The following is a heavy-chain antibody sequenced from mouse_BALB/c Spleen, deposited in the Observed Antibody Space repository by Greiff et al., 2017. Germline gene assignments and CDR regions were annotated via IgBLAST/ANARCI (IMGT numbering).Heavy chain of an antibody. D-gene: IGHD2-1*01. Sequence: QVLLKESGPGLVQPSQSLSITCTVSGFSLTSYGVHWVRQSPGKGLEWLGVIGSGGSTDYNAAFISRLSISKDNSKSQVFFKMNSLQAIDTAIYYCARSYGSYEAWFAYWGKGTLVTVSA. CDR2: IGSGGST. CDR1: GFSLTSYG. J-gene: IGHJ3*01. CDR3: ARSYGSYEAWFAY. V-gene: IGHV2-2*02.